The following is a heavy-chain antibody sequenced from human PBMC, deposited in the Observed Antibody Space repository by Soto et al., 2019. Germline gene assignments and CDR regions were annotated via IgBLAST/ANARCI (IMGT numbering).Heavy chain of an antibody. CDR3: AKAYSSSSFGRGNPLVDY. D-gene: IGHD6-6*01. V-gene: IGHV3-30*18. J-gene: IGHJ4*02. Sequence: QVQLVESGGGVVQPGRSLRLSCAASGFTFSSYGMHWVRQAPGKGLEWVAVISYDGSNKYYADSVKGRFTISRDNSKNTLYLQMNSLRAEDTAVYYCAKAYSSSSFGRGNPLVDYWGQGTLVTVSS. CDR2: ISYDGSNK. CDR1: GFTFSSYG.